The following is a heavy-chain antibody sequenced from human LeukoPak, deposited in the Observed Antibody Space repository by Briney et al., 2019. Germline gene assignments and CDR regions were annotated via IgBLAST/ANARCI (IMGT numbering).Heavy chain of an antibody. J-gene: IGHJ4*02. CDR3: ARELRTFDS. Sequence: PGGSLRLSCAPSGFTSSSYWMAWVPDAPGKGLEWVANIKHNGDDLNYVDSVEDRFTISRDNAQNSLYLHMTSLRAEDTAVYYCARELRTFDSWGQGTLVTVSS. V-gene: IGHV3-7*01. CDR2: IKHNGDDL. D-gene: IGHD3-16*01. CDR1: GFTSSSYW.